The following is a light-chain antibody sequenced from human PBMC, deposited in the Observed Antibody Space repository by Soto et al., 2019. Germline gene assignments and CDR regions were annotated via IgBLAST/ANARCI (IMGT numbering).Light chain of an antibody. CDR3: QQYGSSPTWT. CDR1: QSVSSSY. CDR2: GAS. V-gene: IGKV3-20*01. Sequence: IVLTQSPGTLSLSPGERATLSCRASQSVSSSYLAWYQQKPGQAHRLLIYGASSRATGIPDRFSGSGSGTDFTLTISRLEPEDFAVYYCQQYGSSPTWTFGQGTKVDIK. J-gene: IGKJ1*01.